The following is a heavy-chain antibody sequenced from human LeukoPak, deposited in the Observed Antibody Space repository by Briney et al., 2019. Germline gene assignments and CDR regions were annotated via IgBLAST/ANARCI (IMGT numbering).Heavy chain of an antibody. V-gene: IGHV3-7*03. D-gene: IGHD3-22*01. J-gene: IGHJ1*01. CDR2: IKKDGSDK. CDR3: AKGPYYYDSSGYYYSEYFQH. Sequence: GGSLRLSCAASGFMFSNYWMSWVRQAPGKGPEWLADIKKDGSDKYYVSSVKGRFTISRDNAKNSLYLQMNSLRAEDTALYYCAKGPYYYDSSGYYYSEYFQHWGQGTLVTVSS. CDR1: GFMFSNYW.